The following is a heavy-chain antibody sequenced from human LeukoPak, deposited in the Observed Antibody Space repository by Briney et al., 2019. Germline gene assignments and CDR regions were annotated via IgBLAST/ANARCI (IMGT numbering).Heavy chain of an antibody. CDR3: ATDFYDST. D-gene: IGHD3-22*01. V-gene: IGHV3-15*07. Sequence: GGSLRLSCATSGFTFSNPWMNWVRPAPGKGLEWVGRIRSNSDGGTIDYAAPVKGRFTLSRDDSKTTLYLQMNSLQTEDTAVYYCATDFYDSTWGQGTLVTVSS. CDR2: IRSNSDGGTI. J-gene: IGHJ5*02. CDR1: GFTFSNPW.